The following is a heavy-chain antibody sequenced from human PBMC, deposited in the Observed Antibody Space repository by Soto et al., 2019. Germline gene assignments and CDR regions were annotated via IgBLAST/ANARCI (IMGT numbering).Heavy chain of an antibody. D-gene: IGHD2-2*01. Sequence: SETLSLTCTVSGGFVNSDTHSWSWIRQTPGKRLEWIGFIYSGGSTKNPSLRSRVTMSVDTSKNQFSLKLRSVIVADTAVYHCARFVRSCSATTCSTRANVWGQGITVTVSS. V-gene: IGHV4-61*01. CDR1: GGFVNSDTHS. J-gene: IGHJ6*02. CDR2: IYSGGST. CDR3: ARFVRSCSATTCSTRANV.